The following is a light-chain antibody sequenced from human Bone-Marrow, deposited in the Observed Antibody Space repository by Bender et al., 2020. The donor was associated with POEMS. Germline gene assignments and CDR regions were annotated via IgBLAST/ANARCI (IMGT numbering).Light chain of an antibody. CDR2: STN. CDR3: VLFMGNGISV. Sequence: QTVVTQEPSFSVSPGGTVTLTCGLTSGSVSTGYFPSWYQQTPGQAPRTLIYSTNTRSSGVPDRFSGSILGNKAALTITGAQADDECDYYCVLFMGNGISVFGAGTKLTVL. J-gene: IGLJ2*01. CDR1: SGSVSTGYF. V-gene: IGLV8-61*01.